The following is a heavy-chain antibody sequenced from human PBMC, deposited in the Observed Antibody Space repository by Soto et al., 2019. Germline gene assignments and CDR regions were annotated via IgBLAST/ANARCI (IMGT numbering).Heavy chain of an antibody. CDR2: ISGSDGST. Sequence: EVQLLESGGGLVQPGGSLRLSCAASGFTLSNYGMNWVRQAPGKGLEWVTGISGSDGSTYYADSVKGRFTISRDSSKNTLYLQMNTLRAEDTAVYYCANDKYYAWGQGTLVTVSS. CDR1: GFTLSNYG. CDR3: ANDKYYA. V-gene: IGHV3-23*01. D-gene: IGHD3-16*01. J-gene: IGHJ4*02.